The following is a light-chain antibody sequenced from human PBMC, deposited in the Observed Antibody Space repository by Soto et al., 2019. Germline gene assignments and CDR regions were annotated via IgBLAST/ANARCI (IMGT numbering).Light chain of an antibody. J-gene: IGLJ2*01. CDR2: DID. Sequence: QSVLTQPPSESAAPGQKGTISCSGSSSNIGTNFVSWYRQLPGTAPELVIYDIDKRPSGIPDRFSGSKSGTSATLAITGLQTADEADYYCGTWDDTLSGVIFGGGTKVTVL. V-gene: IGLV1-51*01. CDR3: GTWDDTLSGVI. CDR1: SSNIGTNF.